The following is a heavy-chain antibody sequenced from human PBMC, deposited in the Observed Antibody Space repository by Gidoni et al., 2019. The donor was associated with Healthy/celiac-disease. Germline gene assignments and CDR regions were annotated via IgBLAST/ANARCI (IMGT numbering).Heavy chain of an antibody. CDR3: ARAHTNYYDSSGSSAYWYFDL. CDR2: MNPNSGNT. Sequence: QVQLVQSGAEVKKPGASVKVSCTASGYTFTSYDINWVRQATGQGLEWMGWMNPNSGNTGYAQKFQGRVTMTRNTSISTAYMELSSLRSEDTAVYYCARAHTNYYDSSGSSAYWYFDLWGRGTLVTVSS. J-gene: IGHJ2*01. V-gene: IGHV1-8*01. D-gene: IGHD3-22*01. CDR1: GYTFTSYD.